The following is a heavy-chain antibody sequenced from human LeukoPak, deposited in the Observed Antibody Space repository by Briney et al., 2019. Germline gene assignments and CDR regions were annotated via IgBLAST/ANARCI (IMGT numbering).Heavy chain of an antibody. CDR2: ISSTGTHI. CDR1: GFTFNGDT. Sequence: GESLRLSCAASGFTFNGDTLNWVRQAPGKGLEWVSCISSTGTHIHYVDSVRGRFTISRDNTKNSLCLQMNSLRAEDTALYYCAREKATGDIEEGAFDIWGQGTMVTVSS. D-gene: IGHD5-12*01. CDR3: AREKATGDIEEGAFDI. J-gene: IGHJ3*02. V-gene: IGHV3-21*01.